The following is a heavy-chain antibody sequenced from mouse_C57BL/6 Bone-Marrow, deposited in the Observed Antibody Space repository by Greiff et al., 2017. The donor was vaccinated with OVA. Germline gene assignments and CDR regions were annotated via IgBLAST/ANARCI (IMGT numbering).Heavy chain of an antibody. Sequence: QVQLQQPGAELVKPGASVKLSCKASGYTFTSYWMPWVKQRPGQGLEWIGEIDPSDIYTNYNQKFKGKATLTVDTSSSTAYMQLSSLTSEDSAVYYGARDGSSYVWFAYWGQGTLVTVSA. D-gene: IGHD1-1*01. CDR3: ARDGSSYVWFAY. CDR2: IDPSDIYT. J-gene: IGHJ3*01. CDR1: GYTFTSYW. V-gene: IGHV1-50*01.